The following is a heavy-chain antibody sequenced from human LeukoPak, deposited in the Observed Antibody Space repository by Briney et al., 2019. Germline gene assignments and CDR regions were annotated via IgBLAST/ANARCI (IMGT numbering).Heavy chain of an antibody. V-gene: IGHV3-7*01. J-gene: IGHJ3*02. CDR2: MNQDGSAK. Sequence: GGSLRLSCAVSGFTFSTYWMSWVRQAPGKGLEWVANMNQDGSAKNYVDSVKVRFTISRDNAKSSLYLQMNSLRAEDTAVYYCAREGRPNAFGIWGQGTMVTVSS. CDR3: AREGRPNAFGI. CDR1: GFTFSTYW.